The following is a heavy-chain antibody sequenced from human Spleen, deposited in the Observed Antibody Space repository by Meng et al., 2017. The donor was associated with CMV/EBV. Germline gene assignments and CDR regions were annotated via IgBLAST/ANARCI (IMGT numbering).Heavy chain of an antibody. J-gene: IGHJ4*02. CDR2: FDPEDGET. V-gene: IGHV1-18*01. CDR3: ARDRSIGYCSGGSCQPLDY. D-gene: IGHD2-15*01. CDR1: GYTFTSYG. Sequence: QVESVQSGAEVKKPGASVKVFCKASGYTFTSYGISWVRQAPGKGLEWMGGFDPEDGETIYAQKFQGRVTITADESTSTAYMELSSLRSEDTAMYYCARDRSIGYCSGGSCQPLDYWGQGTLVTVSS.